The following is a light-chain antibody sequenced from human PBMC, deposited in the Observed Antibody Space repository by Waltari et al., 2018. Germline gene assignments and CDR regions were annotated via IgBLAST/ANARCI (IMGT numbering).Light chain of an antibody. CDR2: DVS. Sequence: EIVLTQSPVTLSLSPGERANLSCSASQYIGAYVGWHHQKPGQAPKLLIYDVSKRAPGIPARFSGSTSGTDFTRFTLTISSLEPEDFGVYYCQQRINWPLTFGGGTKV. J-gene: IGKJ4*01. V-gene: IGKV3-11*01. CDR3: QQRINWPLT. CDR1: QYIGAY.